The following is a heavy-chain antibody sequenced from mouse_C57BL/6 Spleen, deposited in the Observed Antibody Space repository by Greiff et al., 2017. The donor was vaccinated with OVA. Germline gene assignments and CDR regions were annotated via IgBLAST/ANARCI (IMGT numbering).Heavy chain of an antibody. CDR2: IDPSDSYT. D-gene: IGHD1-1*01. CDR1: GYTFTSYW. V-gene: IGHV1-69*01. J-gene: IGHJ2*01. CDR3: ARWDGSSYVDY. Sequence: QVQLQQPGAELVMPGASVKLSCKASGYTFTSYWMHWVKQRPGQGLEWIGEIDPSDSYTNYNQKFKGKSTLTVDKSSSTAYMQRSSLTSEDSAVDYCARWDGSSYVDYWGQGTTLTVSS.